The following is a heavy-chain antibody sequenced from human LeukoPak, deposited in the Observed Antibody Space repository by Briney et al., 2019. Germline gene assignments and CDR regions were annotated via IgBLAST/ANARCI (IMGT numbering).Heavy chain of an antibody. CDR1: GFTFSSYA. Sequence: GGSLRLSCAASGFTFSSYAMSWVRQAPGKGLEWVSAISGSGGGTHFADSVKGRFTISRDNSKNMLYLQMNSLRAEDTAVYYCARASDSSYFDPWGQGALVTVSS. V-gene: IGHV3-23*01. D-gene: IGHD6-6*01. CDR2: ISGSGGGT. CDR3: ARASDSSYFDP. J-gene: IGHJ5*02.